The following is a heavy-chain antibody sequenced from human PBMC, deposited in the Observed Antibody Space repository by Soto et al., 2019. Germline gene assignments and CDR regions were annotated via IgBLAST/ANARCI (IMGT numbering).Heavy chain of an antibody. Sequence: SETLSLTCTVSGGSISSYYWSWIRQPPGKGLEWIGYIYHSGSTYYNPSLKSRVTISVDTSKNQFSLKLSSVTAADTAVYYCARRPVDTAMVRFDYWGQGTLVTVSS. D-gene: IGHD5-18*01. CDR1: GGSISSYY. J-gene: IGHJ4*02. CDR2: IYHSGST. V-gene: IGHV4-59*04. CDR3: ARRPVDTAMVRFDY.